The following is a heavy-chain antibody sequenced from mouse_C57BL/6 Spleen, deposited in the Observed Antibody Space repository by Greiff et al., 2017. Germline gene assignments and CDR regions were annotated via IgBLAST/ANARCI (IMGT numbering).Heavy chain of an antibody. CDR1: GFSITSGYD. CDR3: AGEGNWGFDY. J-gene: IGHJ2*01. Sequence: EVKLVESGPGMVKPSQSLSLTCTVTGFSITSGYDWHCLRPLPGNKLEWMGYISYSGSTYYTPSLKSRISITHDPAKNHFFLKLNTVTNEDTAACYCAGEGNWGFDYWGQGTTLTVSS. CDR2: ISYSGST. D-gene: IGHD4-1*01. V-gene: IGHV3-1*01.